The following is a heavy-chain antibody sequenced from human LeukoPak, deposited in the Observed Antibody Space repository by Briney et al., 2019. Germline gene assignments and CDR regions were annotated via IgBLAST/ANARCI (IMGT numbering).Heavy chain of an antibody. Sequence: GGSLRLSCAASGFSFSTYWMSWVRQAPGKGLEWVASIKQDGSEKYYVDSVKGRFTISRDNAKNSLYLQKNSLRAEDTAVYYCARDRWGLLGGDFWGQGTLVTVSS. D-gene: IGHD2-8*01. J-gene: IGHJ4*02. CDR3: ARDRWGLLGGDF. CDR1: GFSFSTYW. V-gene: IGHV3-7*04. CDR2: IKQDGSEK.